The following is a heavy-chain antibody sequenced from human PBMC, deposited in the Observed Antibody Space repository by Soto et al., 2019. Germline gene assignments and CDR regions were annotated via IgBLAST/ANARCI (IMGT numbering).Heavy chain of an antibody. CDR1: GGSISSGDYY. Sequence: QVQLQESGPGLVKPSQTLSLTCTVSGGSISSGDYYWSWIRQPPGKGLEWIGYIYYSGSTYYNPSLKSRLTISIVTSKRQFSLRLSSVTAADTAVYYCVQVRGVNRPRYYSYGVDVWGQGTTVTVSS. D-gene: IGHD3-10*01. J-gene: IGHJ6*02. CDR3: VQVRGVNRPRYYSYGVDV. V-gene: IGHV4-30-4*01. CDR2: IYYSGST.